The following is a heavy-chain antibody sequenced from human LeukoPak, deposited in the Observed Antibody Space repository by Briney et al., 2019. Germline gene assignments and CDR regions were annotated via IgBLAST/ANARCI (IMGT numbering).Heavy chain of an antibody. CDR1: GYTFTSYY. V-gene: IGHV1-46*01. Sequence: ASVKVSCKASGYTFTSYYMHWVRQAPGQGLEWMGIINPSGGSTSYAQKFQGRVTMTRDTSTSTVCMELSSLRSEDTAVYYCARGGGAYYYDSSGYYNYWGQGTLVTVSS. CDR2: INPSGGST. D-gene: IGHD3-22*01. CDR3: ARGGGAYYYDSSGYYNY. J-gene: IGHJ4*02.